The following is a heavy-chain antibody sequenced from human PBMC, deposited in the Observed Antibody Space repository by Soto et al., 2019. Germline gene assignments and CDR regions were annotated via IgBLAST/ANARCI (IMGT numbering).Heavy chain of an antibody. J-gene: IGHJ1*01. D-gene: IGHD1-1*01. Sequence: SETLSLTCTVSGDSIRSSYWTWIRQPPGKGLEWIGYISNSGSTNYNPSLQSRITISVDTSKNQFALKLNSVTAADTAVYYCASGLNWHAYWGQGTLVTVSS. CDR3: ASGLNWHAY. CDR1: GDSIRSSY. V-gene: IGHV4-59*01. CDR2: ISNSGST.